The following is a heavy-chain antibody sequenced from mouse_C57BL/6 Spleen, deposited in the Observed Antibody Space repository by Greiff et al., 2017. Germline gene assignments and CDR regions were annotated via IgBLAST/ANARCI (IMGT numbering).Heavy chain of an antibody. D-gene: IGHD3-3*01. V-gene: IGHV6-3*01. J-gene: IGHJ3*01. Sequence: EVQLQESGGGLVQPGGSMKLSCVASGFTFSNYWMNWVRQSPEKGLEWVAQIRLKSDNYATHYAESVKGRFTISRDDSKSSVYLQMNNLRAEDTGIYYCTGRDRFAYWGQGTLVTVSA. CDR2: IRLKSDNYAT. CDR3: TGRDRFAY. CDR1: GFTFSNYW.